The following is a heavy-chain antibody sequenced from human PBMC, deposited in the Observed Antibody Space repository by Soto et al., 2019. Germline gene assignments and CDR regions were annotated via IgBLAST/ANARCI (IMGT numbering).Heavy chain of an antibody. CDR2: ISGSGGST. J-gene: IGHJ6*02. CDR3: AKARMPYCYYHMDV. V-gene: IGHV3-23*01. D-gene: IGHD2-15*01. CDR1: GFTFSSYA. Sequence: GGSLRLSCAASGFTFSSYAMTWVRQAPGKGLEWVSVISGSGGSTYFADSVKGRFTISRDNSKNTLYLQMNSLRAEDTAVYYCAKARMPYCYYHMDVWGPGTTVTVSS.